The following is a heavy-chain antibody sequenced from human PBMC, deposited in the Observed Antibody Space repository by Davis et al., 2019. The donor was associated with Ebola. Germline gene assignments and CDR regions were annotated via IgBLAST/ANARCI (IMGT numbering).Heavy chain of an antibody. J-gene: IGHJ6*02. CDR1: RYTFTNYD. Sequence: AASVKVSCKTSRYTFTNYDINWVRQATGQGLEWMGWLNPNSGNTDSTHKFQGRLTMTKNISIGTAYMELSTLTSEDTAVYYCARMDIAMVRMDYYYGMDVWGQGTTVTVSS. CDR2: LNPNSGNT. V-gene: IGHV1-8*01. CDR3: ARMDIAMVRMDYYYGMDV. D-gene: IGHD5-18*01.